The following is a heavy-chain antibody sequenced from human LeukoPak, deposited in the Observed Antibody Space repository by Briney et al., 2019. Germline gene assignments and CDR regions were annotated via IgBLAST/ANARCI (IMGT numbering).Heavy chain of an antibody. Sequence: GGSLRLSCEASGFTFSSYWMSWVRQAPGKGLEWVAHIKEDESDEYYVDSVRGRFTASRDNAKNSVNLQMNSLRVEDTAVYYCARWRGRQSEFDYWGQGTLATVSS. CDR3: ARWRGRQSEFDY. V-gene: IGHV3-7*01. CDR2: IKEDESDE. D-gene: IGHD1-1*01. CDR1: GFTFSSYW. J-gene: IGHJ4*02.